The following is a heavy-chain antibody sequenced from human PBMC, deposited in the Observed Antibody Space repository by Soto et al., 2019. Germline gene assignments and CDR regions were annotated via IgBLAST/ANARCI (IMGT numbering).Heavy chain of an antibody. Sequence: SETLSLPCTVFGDSISSYYFSWIRKPPGKGLEWIGYFSYSGTTSYKPSLRSRVSISLDTSKSQFFLKLTSLTAADTAVYYCARGKIPSGYFDYWGQGILVTVSS. CDR1: GDSISSYY. CDR2: FSYSGTT. J-gene: IGHJ4*02. D-gene: IGHD2-21*01. CDR3: ARGKIPSGYFDY. V-gene: IGHV4-59*01.